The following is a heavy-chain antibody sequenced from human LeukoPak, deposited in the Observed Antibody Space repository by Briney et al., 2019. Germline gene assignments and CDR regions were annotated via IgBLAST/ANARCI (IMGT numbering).Heavy chain of an antibody. CDR3: ARVHYQEPNNWFGP. D-gene: IGHD2-2*01. CDR2: MSTNSGNT. J-gene: IGHJ5*02. CDR1: GYTFSSYD. V-gene: IGHV1-8*02. Sequence: ASVKVSCKASGYTFSSYDINWVRQATGQGLEWMGWMSTNSGNTGFAQKFKGRLTMTRDTSIGTAYMELSSLEPEDTAVYYCARVHYQEPNNWFGPWGQGTQVTVSS.